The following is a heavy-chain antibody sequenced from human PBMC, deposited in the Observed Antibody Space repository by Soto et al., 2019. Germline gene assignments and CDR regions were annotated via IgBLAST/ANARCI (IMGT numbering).Heavy chain of an antibody. CDR1: GGSFSCYY. D-gene: IGHD6-13*01. V-gene: IGHV4-34*01. J-gene: IGHJ4*02. CDR2: INHSGST. Sequence: SETLSLTCAVYGGSFSCYYWSWIRQPPGKGLEWIGEINHSGSTNDDPSLKSRVTISVDTSNNQFSLKLSSVTAADTAVYYCATGGSSSWYGYWRQGTLVTVSS. CDR3: ATGGSSSWYGY.